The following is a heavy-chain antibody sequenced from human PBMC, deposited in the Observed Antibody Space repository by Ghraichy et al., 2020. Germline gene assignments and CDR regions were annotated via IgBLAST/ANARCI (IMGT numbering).Heavy chain of an antibody. Sequence: GGSLRLSCAASGFTFSSYAMSWVRQAPGKGLEWVSGISGSGGTTYYADSVKGRFTISRDNSKHTLHLQMNSLRAEDTAVYYCAKPPTSYWYANSGYYAISGIDYWGQGTLVTVSS. D-gene: IGHD3-22*01. CDR2: ISGSGGTT. V-gene: IGHV3-23*01. CDR1: GFTFSSYA. CDR3: AKPPTSYWYANSGYYAISGIDY. J-gene: IGHJ4*02.